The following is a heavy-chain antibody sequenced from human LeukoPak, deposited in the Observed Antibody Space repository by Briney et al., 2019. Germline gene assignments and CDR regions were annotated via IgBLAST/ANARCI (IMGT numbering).Heavy chain of an antibody. CDR2: IYTSGST. CDR1: GGSISSGSYY. D-gene: IGHD3-10*01. J-gene: IGHJ4*02. V-gene: IGHV4-61*02. CDR3: ARGPRLWFGESAGY. Sequence: SETLSLTCTVSGGSISSGSYYWSWIRQPAGKGLEWIGRIYTSGSTNYNPSLKSRVTISVDTSKNQFSLKLSSVTAADTAVYYCARGPRLWFGESAGYWGQGTLVTVSS.